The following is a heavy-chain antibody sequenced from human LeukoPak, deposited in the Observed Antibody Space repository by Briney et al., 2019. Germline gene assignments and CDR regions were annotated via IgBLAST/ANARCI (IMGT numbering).Heavy chain of an antibody. V-gene: IGHV3-23*01. D-gene: IGHD6-6*01. CDR2: ITGSGGRT. J-gene: IGHJ4*02. CDR1: GFTFSSYN. Sequence: PGGSLRLSCVASGFTFSSYNMNWVRQAPGKGLEWVSTITGSGGRTYYADSVKGRFTISRDNSKSTLYLQMDSLRADDTAVYYCAKSSLVVPYDYWGQGTLVTVSS. CDR3: AKSSLVVPYDY.